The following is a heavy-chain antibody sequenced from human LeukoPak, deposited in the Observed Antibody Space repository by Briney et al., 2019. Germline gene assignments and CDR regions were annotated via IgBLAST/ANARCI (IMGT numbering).Heavy chain of an antibody. D-gene: IGHD3-3*01. CDR2: ISGSGGST. Sequence: HPGGSLRLSCAASGFTFSSYAMSWVRQAPGKGLEWVSGISGSGGSTYYADSAKGRFTISRDNSKNTLYLQMNSLRAEDTAVYYCGRDGGYYYYYGMDVWGQGTTVTVSS. CDR3: GRDGGYYYYYGMDV. J-gene: IGHJ6*02. V-gene: IGHV3-23*01. CDR1: GFTFSSYA.